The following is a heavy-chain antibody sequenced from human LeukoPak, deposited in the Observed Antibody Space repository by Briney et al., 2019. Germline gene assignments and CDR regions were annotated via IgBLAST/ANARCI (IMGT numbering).Heavy chain of an antibody. CDR3: ARVPAGWLQLVLDY. J-gene: IGHJ4*02. CDR1: GFTFSSYE. Sequence: PGGSLRLSCAASGFTFSSYEMNWVRPAPGKGLEWVSYISSSGSTIYYADSVKGRFTISRDNAKNSLYLQMNSLRAEDTAVYYCARVPAGWLQLVLDYWGQGTLVTVSS. D-gene: IGHD5-24*01. V-gene: IGHV3-48*03. CDR2: ISSSGSTI.